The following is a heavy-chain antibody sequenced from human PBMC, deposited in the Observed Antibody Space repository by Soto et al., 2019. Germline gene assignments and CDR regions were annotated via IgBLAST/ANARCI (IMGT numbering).Heavy chain of an antibody. CDR3: ARVISNRMDYYYYYGMDV. J-gene: IGHJ6*02. D-gene: IGHD4-4*01. Sequence: GGSLRLSCAASGFTFSSYWMHWVRQAPGKGLVWVSRINSDGSSISYADSVKGRFTISRDNAKNTLYLQMNSLRAEDTAVYYCARVISNRMDYYYYYGMDVWGQGTTVTVSS. CDR2: INSDGSSI. CDR1: GFTFSSYW. V-gene: IGHV3-74*01.